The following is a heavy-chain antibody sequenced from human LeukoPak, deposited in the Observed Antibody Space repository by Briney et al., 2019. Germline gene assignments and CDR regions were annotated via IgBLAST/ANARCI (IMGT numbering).Heavy chain of an antibody. CDR1: GLSVGDAW. CDR3: TGPPV. Sequence: GGFLRLSRAASGLSVGDAWMSWVRQAPGKGLEWVGRIKSKADGGTTDYAASVKGRFTISRDDSKNTLYLQMNSLSTEDTAVYYCTGPPVWGQGTLVTVSS. CDR2: IKSKADGGTT. J-gene: IGHJ1*01. V-gene: IGHV3-15*01.